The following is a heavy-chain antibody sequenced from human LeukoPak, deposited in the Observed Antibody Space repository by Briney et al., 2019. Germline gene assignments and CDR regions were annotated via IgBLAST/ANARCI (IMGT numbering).Heavy chain of an antibody. J-gene: IGHJ4*02. CDR2: IIPIFGTA. Sequence: ASVKVSCKASGYTFTSYGISWVRQAPGQGLEWLGGIIPIFGTANYAQKFQGRVTITADESTSTAYMELSSLRSEDTAVYYCARGLRSGSYDSLTYWGQGTLVTVSS. V-gene: IGHV1-69*13. CDR3: ARGLRSGSYDSLTY. D-gene: IGHD1-26*01. CDR1: GYTFTSYG.